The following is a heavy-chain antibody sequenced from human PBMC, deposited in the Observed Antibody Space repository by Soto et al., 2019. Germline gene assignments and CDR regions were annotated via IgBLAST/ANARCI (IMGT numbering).Heavy chain of an antibody. J-gene: IGHJ6*02. CDR2: INPNSGGT. CDR3: AREGASCQAEASNYVCYYYGMDV. D-gene: IGHD4-4*01. Sequence: GASVKVSCKASGYTFTGYYMHWVRQAPGQGLEWMGWINPNSGGTNYAQKFQGWVTMTRDTSISTAYMELSRLRSDDTAVYYCAREGASCQAEASNYVCYYYGMDVWGQGTTVTVSS. V-gene: IGHV1-2*04. CDR1: GYTFTGYY.